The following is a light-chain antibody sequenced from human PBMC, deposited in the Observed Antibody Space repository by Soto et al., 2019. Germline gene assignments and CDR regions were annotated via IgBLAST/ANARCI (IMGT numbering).Light chain of an antibody. CDR1: QSIRRW. Sequence: DIQMTQSPSTLSASVGDRVTITCRASQSIRRWLAWYQQKPGKAPKLLIYDASCLVSTGPCRFSGSGSGTDFPLTISSLQPDDFATYYFLQYNIYSWTFVQGTKGEIK. V-gene: IGKV1-5*01. CDR3: LQYNIYSWT. J-gene: IGKJ1*01. CDR2: DAS.